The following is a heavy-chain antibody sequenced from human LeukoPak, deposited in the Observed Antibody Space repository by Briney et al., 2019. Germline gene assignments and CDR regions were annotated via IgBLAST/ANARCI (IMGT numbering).Heavy chain of an antibody. CDR2: ISGSGGSA. CDR3: AKDRVVAATYYFDY. V-gene: IGHV3-23*01. D-gene: IGHD2-15*01. J-gene: IGHJ4*02. CDR1: VFTFSRYA. Sequence: PRGSLRLSCAASVFTFSRYAMSWVRQAPGKGLEWVSAISGSGGSAYYADSVKGRFTISRDNSKNTLYLQMNSLRAEDTAVYYCAKDRVVAATYYFDYWGQGTLVTVSS.